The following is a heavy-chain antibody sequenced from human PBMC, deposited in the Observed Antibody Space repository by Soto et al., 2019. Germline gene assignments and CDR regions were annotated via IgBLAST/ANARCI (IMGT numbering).Heavy chain of an antibody. CDR2: IIPIFGTA. CDR1: GGTFSSYA. CDR3: ARGLGPARGGSGGSCYPAYYYYGMDV. V-gene: IGHV1-69*01. J-gene: IGHJ6*02. Sequence: QVQLVQSGAEVKKPGSSVKVSCKASGGTFSSYAISWVRQAPGQGLECMGGIIPIFGTANYAQKFQGRVTITADESTSTAYMELSSLRSEDTAVYYCARGLGPARGGSGGSCYPAYYYYGMDVWGQGTTVTVSS. D-gene: IGHD2-15*01.